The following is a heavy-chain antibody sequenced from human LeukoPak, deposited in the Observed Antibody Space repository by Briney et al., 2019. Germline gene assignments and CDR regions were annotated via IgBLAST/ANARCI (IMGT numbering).Heavy chain of an antibody. CDR1: GYTFTSYY. V-gene: IGHV1-46*01. J-gene: IGHJ5*02. D-gene: IGHD2-2*01. CDR3: ARSEGYCSSTSCYETWFDP. Sequence: ASVKVSCKASGYTFTSYYMHWVRQAPGQGLEWMGIINPSGGSTSYAQKFQGRVTMTRDTSISTAYMELSRLRSDDTAVYYCARSEGYCSSTSCYETWFDPWXQGTLVTVSS. CDR2: INPSGGST.